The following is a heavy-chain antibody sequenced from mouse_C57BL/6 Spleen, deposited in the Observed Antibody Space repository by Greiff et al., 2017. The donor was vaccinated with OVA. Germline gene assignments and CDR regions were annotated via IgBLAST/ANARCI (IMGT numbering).Heavy chain of an antibody. CDR1: GYTFTSYW. CDR2: IDPSDSYT. D-gene: IGHD1-1*01. J-gene: IGHJ2*01. Sequence: QVQLQQSGAELVKPGASVKLSCKASGYTFTSYWMQWVKQRPGQGLEWIGEIDPSDSYTNYTQKFKGKATLPVEPSSSTADMQLISRTSEDSAVYYCARWKDLTVVDYWGQGTTLTVSS. CDR3: ARWKDLTVVDY. V-gene: IGHV1-50*01.